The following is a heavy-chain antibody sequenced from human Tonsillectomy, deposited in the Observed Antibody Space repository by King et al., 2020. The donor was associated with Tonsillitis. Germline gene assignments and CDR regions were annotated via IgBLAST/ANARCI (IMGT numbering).Heavy chain of an antibody. CDR1: RYTFTGYY. D-gene: IGHD3-22*01. Sequence: QLVQSGSEVKKPGASVKVSCKASRYTFTGYYMHWVRQAPGQGLEWMGWINPNSGSTKYAQKFQGRVTMTSDISISTADMELSRLRSDDTAVYYCARDKPAVGYYDISGYYSAAIDYWGQGTLVTVSS. CDR2: INPNSGST. J-gene: IGHJ4*02. CDR3: ARDKPAVGYYDISGYYSAAIDY. V-gene: IGHV1-2*02.